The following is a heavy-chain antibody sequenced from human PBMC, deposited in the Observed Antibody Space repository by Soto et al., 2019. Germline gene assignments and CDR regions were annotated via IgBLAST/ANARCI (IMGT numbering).Heavy chain of an antibody. CDR2: ISSSSSYI. J-gene: IGHJ4*02. CDR1: GFTFSSYS. CDR3: ERDLTLDSSGS. V-gene: IGHV3-21*01. D-gene: IGHD3-22*01. Sequence: EVPLVESGGGLVKPGGSLRLSCAASGFTFSSYSMNWVRQAPGKGLEWVSSISSSSSYIYYVDSVKGRFTISRDNAKNSLYLQMNSLRAEDTAVYYCERDLTLDSSGSGGQGTLVTVSS.